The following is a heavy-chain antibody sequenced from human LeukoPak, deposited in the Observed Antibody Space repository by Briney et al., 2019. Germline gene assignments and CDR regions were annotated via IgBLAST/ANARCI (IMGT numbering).Heavy chain of an antibody. V-gene: IGHV4-4*07. CDR1: GGSISSYY. CDR2: IYTSGST. Sequence: SETLSLTCTVSGGSISSYYWSWIRQPAGKGLEGIGRIYTSGSTNYNPPLKSRVTMSVATSKNPSSLKLSSVTAADTAVYYCARVQDDFWSGRNYYYYYMDVWGKGTTVTVSS. J-gene: IGHJ6*03. CDR3: ARVQDDFWSGRNYYYYYMDV. D-gene: IGHD3-3*01.